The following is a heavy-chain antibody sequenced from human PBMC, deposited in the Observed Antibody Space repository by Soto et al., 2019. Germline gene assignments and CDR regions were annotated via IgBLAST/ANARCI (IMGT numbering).Heavy chain of an antibody. CDR3: SKDRRGGRAVLDS. V-gene: IGHV3-30*18. CDR2: ISYDGSSK. J-gene: IGHJ4*02. Sequence: PGGSLRLSCAASGFSFSNYGMHWVRQAPGKGLEWVAVISYDGSSKYHADSVKGRFTISRDNSKNTLHPQMNSLRAEDTAVYYCSKDRRGGRAVLDSWGQGTPVTVSS. CDR1: GFSFSNYG. D-gene: IGHD2-8*01.